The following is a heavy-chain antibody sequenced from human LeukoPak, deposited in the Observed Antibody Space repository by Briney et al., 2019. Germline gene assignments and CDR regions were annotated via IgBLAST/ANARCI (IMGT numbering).Heavy chain of an antibody. J-gene: IGHJ1*01. V-gene: IGHV4-61*08. CDR3: ARDGAAAGEYFQH. Sequence: PSETLSLTCTVSGGSLSSGDYYWSWIRQPPGKGLEWIGYIYYSGSTNYNPSLKSRVTISVDTSKNQFSLKLSSVTAADTAVYYCARDGAAAGEYFQHWGQGTLVTVSS. CDR1: GGSLSSGDYY. D-gene: IGHD6-13*01. CDR2: IYYSGST.